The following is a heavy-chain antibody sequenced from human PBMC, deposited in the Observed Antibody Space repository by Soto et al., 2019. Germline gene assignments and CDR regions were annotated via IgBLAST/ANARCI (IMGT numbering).Heavy chain of an antibody. CDR1: EYTFTSYA. Sequence: VKVSCKASEYTFTSYAMHWVRQAPGQRLEWMGGIIPIIGTANYAQKFQGRVTITADESTSTAYMELSSLRSEDTAVYYCARGGISEYCSSTSCYFGNRWGQGTQVTVSS. J-gene: IGHJ4*02. D-gene: IGHD2-2*01. CDR2: IIPIIGTA. CDR3: ARGGISEYCSSTSCYFGNR. V-gene: IGHV1-69*13.